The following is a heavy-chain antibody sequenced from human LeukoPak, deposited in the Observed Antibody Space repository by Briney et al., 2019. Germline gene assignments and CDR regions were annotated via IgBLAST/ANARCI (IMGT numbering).Heavy chain of an antibody. V-gene: IGHV1-8*03. Sequence: ASVKVSCKASGYTFTSYDINWVRQATGQGLEWMGWMNPNSGNTGYAQKFQGRVTITRNTSISTAYMELRSLRSDDTAVYYCARDWFGELLDYWGQGTLVTVSS. CDR3: ARDWFGELLDY. D-gene: IGHD3-10*01. J-gene: IGHJ4*02. CDR2: MNPNSGNT. CDR1: GYTFTSYD.